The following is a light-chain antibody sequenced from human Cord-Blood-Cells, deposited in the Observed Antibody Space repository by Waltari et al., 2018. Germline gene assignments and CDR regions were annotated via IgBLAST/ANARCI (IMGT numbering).Light chain of an antibody. CDR3: QQRSNWPLT. V-gene: IGKV3-11*01. CDR2: DAS. CDR1: QSISSY. Sequence: ENVLTQPPATLSMSPGQRATLSCRASQSISSYLAWYQQKPGQAPRLLIYDASNRATGVPARFSGSGSGTDFTLTISSLEPEDFAVYYCQQRSNWPLTFGQGTKLEIK. J-gene: IGKJ2*01.